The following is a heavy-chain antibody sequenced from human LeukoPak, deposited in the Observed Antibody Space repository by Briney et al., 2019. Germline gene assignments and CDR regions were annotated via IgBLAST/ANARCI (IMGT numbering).Heavy chain of an antibody. CDR2: ISGHNGDT. CDR3: ARDSSGVTSYYYYYMDV. Sequence: ASVKVSCKASGYSFTNYGITWVRQAPGQGLEWMGCISGHNGDTKYAQKLQGRVTMTADTSTSTVYMELRSLRSDDTAVYYCARDSSGVTSYYYYYMDVWGKGTTVTVSS. J-gene: IGHJ6*03. D-gene: IGHD2-21*02. CDR1: GYSFTNYG. V-gene: IGHV1-18*01.